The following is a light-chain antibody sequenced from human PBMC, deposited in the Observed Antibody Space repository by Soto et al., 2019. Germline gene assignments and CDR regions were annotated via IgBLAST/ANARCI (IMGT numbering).Light chain of an antibody. J-gene: IGLJ3*02. CDR2: EVS. Sequence: QSALTQPASVSGSPGQSITISCTGGSSDIGRYNYVSWYQQLPGKAPKLMIYEVSNRPSGVSNRFSGSKSGNTASLSISGLQTEDEADYYCGSYTSATTWVFGGGTKLTVL. V-gene: IGLV2-14*03. CDR1: SSDIGRYNY. CDR3: GSYTSATTWV.